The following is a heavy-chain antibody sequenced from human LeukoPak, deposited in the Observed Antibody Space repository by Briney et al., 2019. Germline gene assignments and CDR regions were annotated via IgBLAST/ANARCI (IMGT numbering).Heavy chain of an antibody. CDR1: GGSISSDH. J-gene: IGHJ4*02. CDR2: ISYSGST. Sequence: SETLSLTGTVSGGSISSDHWTWIRQPPGKGLDWIARISYSGSTNYNPSLKSRVTISVDTSKNQFSLKLSSVTAADTAVYYCAREREGGCLDYWGQGTLVTVSS. D-gene: IGHD6-19*01. CDR3: AREREGGCLDY. V-gene: IGHV4-59*08.